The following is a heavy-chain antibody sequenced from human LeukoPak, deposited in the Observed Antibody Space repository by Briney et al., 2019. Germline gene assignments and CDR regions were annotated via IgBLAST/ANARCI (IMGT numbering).Heavy chain of an antibody. CDR3: ARDQLHGYCTNGVCYDYYYYYMDV. V-gene: IGHV3-23*01. CDR1: AFTFSSYG. Sequence: GGSLRLSCAASAFTFSSYGMSWVRQAPGKGLEWVSSISYSGGSTYYADSVKGRVTISRDNAKNSLYLQMNSLRAEDTAVYYCARDQLHGYCTNGVCYDYYYYYMDVWGKGTTVTVSS. J-gene: IGHJ6*03. D-gene: IGHD2-8*01. CDR2: ISYSGGST.